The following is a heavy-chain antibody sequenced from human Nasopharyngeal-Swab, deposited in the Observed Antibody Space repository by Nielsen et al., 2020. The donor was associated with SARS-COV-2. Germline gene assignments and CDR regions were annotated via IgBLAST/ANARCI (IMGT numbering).Heavy chain of an antibody. D-gene: IGHD3-10*01. CDR2: ISWNSGSI. Sequence: GGPLRLSCAASGFTFDDYAMHWVRQAPGKGLEWVSGISWNSGSIGYADSVKGRFTISRDNAKNSLYLQMNSLRAEDTALYYCAKAITMVRGVTYGMDVWGQGTTVTVSS. CDR1: GFTFDDYA. V-gene: IGHV3-9*01. CDR3: AKAITMVRGVTYGMDV. J-gene: IGHJ6*02.